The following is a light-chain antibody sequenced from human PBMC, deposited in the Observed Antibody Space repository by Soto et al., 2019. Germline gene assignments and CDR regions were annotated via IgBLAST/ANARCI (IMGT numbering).Light chain of an antibody. J-gene: IGKJ1*01. CDR3: QQYNNWPPWT. CDR2: CEX. V-gene: IGKV3-15*01. CDR1: HSVTTN. Sequence: EIVMTQSPATLTLSRWESATLSXGGSHSVTTNLSWFPQTPGQXTRLVXXCEXSRATGIPARFSGSGSGKEFTLTISSLQSEYFSFSYCQQYNNWPPWTFGQGTKVDIK.